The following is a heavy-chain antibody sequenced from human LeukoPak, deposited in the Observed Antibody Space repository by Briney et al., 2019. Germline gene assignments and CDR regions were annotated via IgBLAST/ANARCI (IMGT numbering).Heavy chain of an antibody. V-gene: IGHV1-46*01. J-gene: IGHJ4*02. Sequence: ASVKVSCKASGYTFTSYYMHWVRQAPGQGLEWMGIINPSGGSTSYAQKFQGRVTITADKSTSTAYMELSSLRSEDTAVYYCARGSLAFFSIDYWGQGTLVTVFS. CDR1: GYTFTSYY. CDR2: INPSGGST. CDR3: ARGSLAFFSIDY. D-gene: IGHD2/OR15-2a*01.